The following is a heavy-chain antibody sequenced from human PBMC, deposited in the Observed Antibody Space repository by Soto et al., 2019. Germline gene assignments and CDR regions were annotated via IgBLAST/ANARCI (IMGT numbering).Heavy chain of an antibody. J-gene: IGHJ6*02. D-gene: IGHD2-15*01. V-gene: IGHV4-34*01. CDR1: GGSFSGYY. CDR2: INHSGST. CDR3: ARGGVVATMGMDV. Sequence: SETLSLTCAVYGGSFSGYYWSWIRQPPGKGLEWIGEINHSGSTNYNPSLKSRVTISVDTSKNQFSLKLSSVTAADTAVYYCARGGVVATMGMDVWGQGTTVTVS.